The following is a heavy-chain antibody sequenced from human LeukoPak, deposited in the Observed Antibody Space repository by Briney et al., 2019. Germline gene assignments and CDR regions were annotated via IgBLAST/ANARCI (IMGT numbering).Heavy chain of an antibody. CDR3: AKDGEIYYYDSSGFFDY. Sequence: GGSLRLSCAASGFTFSSYWMSWVRQAPGKGLEWVSYISSSGSTIYYADSVKGRFTISRDNAKNSLYLQMNSLRAEDMAVYYCAKDGEIYYYDSSGFFDYWGQGTLVTVSS. D-gene: IGHD3-22*01. CDR1: GFTFSSYW. V-gene: IGHV3-48*04. J-gene: IGHJ4*02. CDR2: ISSSGSTI.